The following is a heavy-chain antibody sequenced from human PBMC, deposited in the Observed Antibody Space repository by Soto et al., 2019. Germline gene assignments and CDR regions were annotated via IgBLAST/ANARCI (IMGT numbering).Heavy chain of an antibody. D-gene: IGHD3-3*02. CDR3: ARHLSHLKPGWFDP. Sequence: ESGGGVVQPGRSLRLSCAASGFTFSAYAMHWVRQAPGKGLEWVALISDDGTNKFYADFVKGRFTISRDNSKSTLYLQMNTLRPEDTAVYYCARHLSHLKPGWFDPWGQGTLVTVSS. CDR2: ISDDGTNK. CDR1: GFTFSAYA. V-gene: IGHV3-30*01. J-gene: IGHJ5*02.